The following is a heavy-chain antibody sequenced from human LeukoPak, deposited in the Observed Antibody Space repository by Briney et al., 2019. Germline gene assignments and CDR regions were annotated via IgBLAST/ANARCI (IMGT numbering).Heavy chain of an antibody. Sequence: AGGSLRLSCTASGFTFGYHAINWVRQAPGRGLEWVGFIRSQAYSGTTEYATSVKDRFTIPRDDSKSIAYLQMNSLKTEDTAVYYCTRDIVSISQPYYFDYWGQGTLVTVSS. CDR2: IRSQAYSGTT. CDR3: TRDIVSISQPYYFDY. D-gene: IGHD2-2*01. J-gene: IGHJ4*02. V-gene: IGHV3-49*04. CDR1: GFTFGYHA.